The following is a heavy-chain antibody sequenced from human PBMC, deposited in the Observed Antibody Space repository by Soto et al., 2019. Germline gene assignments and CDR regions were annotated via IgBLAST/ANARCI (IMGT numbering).Heavy chain of an antibody. Sequence: GGSLRLSCAASGFTFSSYAMHWVRQAPGKGLEWVAVISYDGSNKYYADSVKGRFTISRDNSKNTLYLQMNSLRAEDTAVYYFVKGQHDYYYYIAVWGRGSSVPVSS. J-gene: IGHJ6*03. D-gene: IGHD5-18*01. CDR3: VKGQHDYYYYIAV. V-gene: IGHV3-30-3*02. CDR1: GFTFSSYA. CDR2: ISYDGSNK.